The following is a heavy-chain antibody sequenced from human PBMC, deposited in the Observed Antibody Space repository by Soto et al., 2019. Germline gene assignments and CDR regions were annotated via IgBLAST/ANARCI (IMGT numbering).Heavy chain of an antibody. CDR1: GGSFGSSA. CDR2: IIPVFDKA. CDR3: ARLRRDWGDAFDL. J-gene: IGHJ3*01. V-gene: IGHV1-69*01. D-gene: IGHD3-16*01. Sequence: QVQLVQSGADVKKPGSSVKVSCKTSGGSFGSSAISWVRQAPAQGLEWMGEIIPVFDKANYAQNFQGRLTITADELTGTVFMELSRLRSEDTAVYFCARLRRDWGDAFDLWGLGTCVTVSS.